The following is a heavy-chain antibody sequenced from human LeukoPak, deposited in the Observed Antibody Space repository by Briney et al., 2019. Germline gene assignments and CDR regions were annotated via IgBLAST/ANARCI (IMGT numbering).Heavy chain of an antibody. J-gene: IGHJ6*03. CDR3: ASGAYSYYYMDV. Sequence: SETLSLTCTVSGGSIRSYYWSWIRQPPGKGLEWIGYIYYSGSTNYNPSLKSRVTISVDTSKNQFSLKLSSVIAADTAVYYCASGAYSYYYMDVWGKGTTVTISS. CDR2: IYYSGST. V-gene: IGHV4-59*01. D-gene: IGHD4-11*01. CDR1: GGSIRSYY.